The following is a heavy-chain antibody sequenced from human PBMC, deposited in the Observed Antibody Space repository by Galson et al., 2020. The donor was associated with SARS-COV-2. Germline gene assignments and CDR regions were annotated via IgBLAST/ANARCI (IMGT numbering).Heavy chain of an antibody. CDR2: ISGSSYIT. CDR3: ARGEYGSNYGSYFEF. D-gene: IGHD4-4*01. CDR1: EFTFTTYA. V-gene: IGHV3-23*01. Sequence: GGSLRLSCAASEFTFTTYAMSWVRQAPGKGLEWLSSISGSSYITYYADSVKGRFTISRDNSRNTLYLQMSSLRAEDTATYYCARGEYGSNYGSYFEFWGQGTLVTVSS. J-gene: IGHJ4*02.